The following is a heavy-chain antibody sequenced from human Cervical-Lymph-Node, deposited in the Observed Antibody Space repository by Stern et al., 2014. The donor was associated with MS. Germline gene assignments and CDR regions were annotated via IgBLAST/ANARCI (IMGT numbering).Heavy chain of an antibody. J-gene: IGHJ4*02. CDR2: ISPMFGRA. Sequence: QVQLGQSGAEMRKPGSSVRVSCKASGGIFSTSVISWLRQAPGQGLEWMGGISPMFGRANYAQKFQGSVTIPADESTSTVYMGLTSLRSEDTAVYYCARERDNSYAFDSWGQGTLVTVSS. V-gene: IGHV1-69*01. CDR3: ARERDNSYAFDS. CDR1: GGIFSTSV. D-gene: IGHD3-16*01.